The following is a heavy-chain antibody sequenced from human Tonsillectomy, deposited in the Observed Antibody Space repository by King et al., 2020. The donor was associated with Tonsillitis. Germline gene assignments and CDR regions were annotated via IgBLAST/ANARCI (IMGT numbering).Heavy chain of an antibody. J-gene: IGHJ4*02. V-gene: IGHV1-2*02. CDR1: GYTFTGYY. CDR2: SNPNSGGT. D-gene: IGHD3-22*01. Sequence: QLVQSGAEVKKPGASVKVSCKASGYTFTGYYMHWVRQAPGQGLEWMGWSNPNSGGTKYAQKFQGRVTMTRDTSISTAYMELSRLRSDDTAVYYCAGAYYYDSSGYYWDYWGQGTLVTVSS. CDR3: AGAYYYDSSGYYWDY.